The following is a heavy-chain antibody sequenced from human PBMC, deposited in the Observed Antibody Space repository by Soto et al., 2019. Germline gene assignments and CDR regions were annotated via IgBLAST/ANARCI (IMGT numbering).Heavy chain of an antibody. J-gene: IGHJ4*02. D-gene: IGHD6-19*01. CDR1: GFTFSSYS. Sequence: GGSLRLSCAASGFTFSSYSMNWVRQAPGKGLEWVSSISSSSSYIYYADSVKGRFTISRDNAKNSLYLQMNSLRAEDTAVYYCARDLGLSPSSGWYRDYFDYWGQGTLVTVSS. CDR3: ARDLGLSPSSGWYRDYFDY. V-gene: IGHV3-21*01. CDR2: ISSSSSYI.